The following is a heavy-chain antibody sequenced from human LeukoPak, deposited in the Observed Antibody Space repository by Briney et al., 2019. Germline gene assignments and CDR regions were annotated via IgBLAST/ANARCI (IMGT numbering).Heavy chain of an antibody. Sequence: GGSLRLSCAASGFTFTPYSMNWVRQAPGKGLEWVSSITSSSSYTYYADSVKGRFTISRDNAKNSLYLQMNSLRADDTAIYYCTRLSPAYQLLSWFAFDIWGQGTLVTVS. CDR3: TRLSPAYQLLSWFAFDI. D-gene: IGHD2-2*01. V-gene: IGHV3-21*06. J-gene: IGHJ3*02. CDR1: GFTFTPYS. CDR2: ITSSSSYT.